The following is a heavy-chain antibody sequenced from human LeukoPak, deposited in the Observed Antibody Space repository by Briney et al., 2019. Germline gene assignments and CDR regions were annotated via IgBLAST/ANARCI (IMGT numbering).Heavy chain of an antibody. D-gene: IGHD3-10*01. V-gene: IGHV3-21*01. CDR1: GFTFSSYS. CDR2: ISSKSNYI. J-gene: IGHJ3*02. Sequence: GGSLRLSCAASGFTFSSYSMNWVRQAPGKGLEWVSSISSKSNYIYYADSLKGRFTISRDNAKNSLYLQMNTLRAEDTAVYFCARDHSSGNWGILDIWGQGTMVTVSS. CDR3: ARDHSSGNWGILDI.